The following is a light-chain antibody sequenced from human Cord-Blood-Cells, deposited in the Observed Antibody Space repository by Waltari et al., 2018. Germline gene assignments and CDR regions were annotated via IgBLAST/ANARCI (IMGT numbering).Light chain of an antibody. CDR1: QGISSY. V-gene: IGKV1-9*01. CDR2: AAS. Sequence: DIKLTQSPSFLSASVGDRVTITCRASQGISSYLAWYQQKPGKAPKLLIYAASTLQSGVPSRFSGSGSVTEFTLTISSLQPEDFATYDCQQLNSYPLTFGGGTKVEIK. CDR3: QQLNSYPLT. J-gene: IGKJ4*01.